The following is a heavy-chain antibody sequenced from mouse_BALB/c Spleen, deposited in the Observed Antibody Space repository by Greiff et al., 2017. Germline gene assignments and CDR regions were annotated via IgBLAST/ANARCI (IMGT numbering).Heavy chain of an antibody. D-gene: IGHD2-4*01. CDR2: ISYSGST. CDR1: GYSITSDYA. V-gene: IGHV3-2*02. J-gene: IGHJ3*01. CDR3: ARSGYDYDEFAY. Sequence: VQLQQSGPGLVKPSQSLSLTCTVTGYSITSDYAWNWIRQFPGNKLEWMGYISYSGSTSYNPSLNSRISITRDTSKNQFFLQLNSVTTEDTATYYCARSGYDYDEFAYWGQGTLVTVSA.